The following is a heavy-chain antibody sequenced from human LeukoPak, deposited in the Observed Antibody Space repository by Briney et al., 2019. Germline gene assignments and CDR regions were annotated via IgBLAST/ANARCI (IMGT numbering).Heavy chain of an antibody. D-gene: IGHD3-22*01. CDR1: GFTFSSYA. CDR3: GGGGYYYYSRGSIRGPPEGP. J-gene: IGHJ5*02. Sequence: PGGSLRLSCAASGFTFSSYAMHWVRQAPGKGLEWVAVISYDGSNKYYADSVKGRFTISRDNSKNTLYLQMNSLRAEDTAVYYCGGGGYYYYSRGSIRGPPEGPWGQGTLVTVSS. CDR2: ISYDGSNK. V-gene: IGHV3-30-3*01.